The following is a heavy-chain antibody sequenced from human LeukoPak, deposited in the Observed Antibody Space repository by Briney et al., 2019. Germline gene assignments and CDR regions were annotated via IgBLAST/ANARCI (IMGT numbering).Heavy chain of an antibody. CDR1: GYTFTGYY. CDR2: INPNSGGT. V-gene: IGHV1-2*02. J-gene: IGHJ4*02. D-gene: IGHD3-3*01. CDR3: ARTLPSAMNTIFGVVTLPDY. Sequence: ASVKVSCKASGYTFTGYYMHWVRQAPGQGLEWMGWINPNSGGTNYAQKFQGRVTMTRDTSTSTVYMELSSLRSEDTAVYYCARTLPSAMNTIFGVVTLPDYWGQGTLVTVSS.